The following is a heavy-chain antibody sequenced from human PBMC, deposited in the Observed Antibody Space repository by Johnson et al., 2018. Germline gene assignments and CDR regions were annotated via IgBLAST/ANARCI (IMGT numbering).Heavy chain of an antibody. D-gene: IGHD1-1*01. CDR1: GFTLSSYT. CDR3: ARDSVAFHGTTYPHYYYMDV. V-gene: IGHV3-30*03. Sequence: VQLVESGGGVVQPGRSLRLSCAASGFTLSSYTMHWVRQGPGKGLEWVAALSHDGRNRVHIDSVQGRFTIPGDNSRNTLFLQMNSLRTEDTAVYYCARDSVAFHGTTYPHYYYMDVWGKGTTVTVSS. J-gene: IGHJ6*03. CDR2: LSHDGRNR.